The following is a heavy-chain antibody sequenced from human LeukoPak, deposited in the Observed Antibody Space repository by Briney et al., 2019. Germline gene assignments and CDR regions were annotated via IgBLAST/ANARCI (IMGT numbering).Heavy chain of an antibody. CDR1: GGSISSSNW. CDR2: IYHSGST. Sequence: PSETLSLTCAVSGGSISSSNWWSWVRQPPGKGLEWIGEIYHSGSTNYNPSLKSRVTISVDKSKNQFSLKLSSVTAADTAVYYCARTYNWNDYYFDYWGQGTLVTVSS. D-gene: IGHD1-1*01. V-gene: IGHV4-4*02. CDR3: ARTYNWNDYYFDY. J-gene: IGHJ4*02.